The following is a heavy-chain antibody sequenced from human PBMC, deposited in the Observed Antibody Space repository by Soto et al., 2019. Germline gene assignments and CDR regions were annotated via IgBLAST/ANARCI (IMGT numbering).Heavy chain of an antibody. D-gene: IGHD6-13*01. CDR1: GYSISSGYY. CDR2: IYHSGST. CDR3: ARESGIAAAGPK. Sequence: PSETLSLTCAVSGYSISSGYYWGCIRQPPGKGLEWIGSIYHSGSTYYNPSLKSRVTISVDTSKNQFSLKLSSVTAADTAVYYCARESGIAAAGPKWGQGTLVTVSS. J-gene: IGHJ4*02. V-gene: IGHV4-38-2*01.